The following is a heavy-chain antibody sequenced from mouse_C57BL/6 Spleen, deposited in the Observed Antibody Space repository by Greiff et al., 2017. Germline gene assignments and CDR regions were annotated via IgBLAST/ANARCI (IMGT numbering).Heavy chain of an antibody. CDR2: ISSGSSTI. CDR3: ARPHYGSSSAWFAY. J-gene: IGHJ3*01. Sequence: EVQLVESGGGLVKPGGSLKLSCAASGFTFSDYGMHWVRQAPEQGLEWVAYISSGSSTIYYADTVKGRFTFSRDNAKNTLFLQMTSLRSEDTAMYYCARPHYGSSSAWFAYWGQGTLVTVSA. D-gene: IGHD1-1*01. V-gene: IGHV5-17*01. CDR1: GFTFSDYG.